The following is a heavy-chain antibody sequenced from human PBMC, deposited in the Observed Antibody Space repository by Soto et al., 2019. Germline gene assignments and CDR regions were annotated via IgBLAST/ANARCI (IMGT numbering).Heavy chain of an antibody. CDR2: IYYSAST. V-gene: IGHV4-30-4*02. J-gene: IGHJ6*02. Sequence: SETLSLTCTVSGASISSGDYHWTWIRQTPGKGLEWIGAIYYSASTYYNPSLVSRLTISVDTSKNQFSLKLTSVTAAETAVYYCARDSRTPSGGMDLWGQGTTVTV. CDR3: ARDSRTPSGGMDL. CDR1: GASISSGDYH.